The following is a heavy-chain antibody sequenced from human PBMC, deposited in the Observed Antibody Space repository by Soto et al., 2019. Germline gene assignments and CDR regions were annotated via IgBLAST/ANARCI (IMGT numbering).Heavy chain of an antibody. CDR1: GYNFLIHY. CDR2: LNPKDGST. Sequence: QVRLVQSGAEVKKPGASVKISCKTSGYNFLIHYIQWVRQAPGQGPEWMGRLNPKDGSTKYAQNFQGRVVMSRDTSANTVDMELNSLRSEDSAVYYCARKACSDGICYGFFDFWGQGTLVTVST. V-gene: IGHV1-46*01. J-gene: IGHJ4*02. CDR3: ARKACSDGICYGFFDF. D-gene: IGHD2-15*01.